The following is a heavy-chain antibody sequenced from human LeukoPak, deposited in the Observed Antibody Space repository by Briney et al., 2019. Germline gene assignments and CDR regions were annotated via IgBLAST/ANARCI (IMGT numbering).Heavy chain of an antibody. CDR3: ARDQSAAMAAFDI. Sequence: PSETLSLTCTVSGGSISSGGYYWSWIRQHPGKGLEWIGYIYYSGSTYYNPSLKSRATISVDTSKNKFSLKLSSVTAADTAVYYCARDQSAAMAAFDIWGQGTMVTVSS. J-gene: IGHJ3*02. D-gene: IGHD5-18*01. CDR2: IYYSGST. CDR1: GGSISSGGYY. V-gene: IGHV4-31*03.